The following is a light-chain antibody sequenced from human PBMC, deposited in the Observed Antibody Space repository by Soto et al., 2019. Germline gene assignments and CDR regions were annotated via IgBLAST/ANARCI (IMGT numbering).Light chain of an antibody. CDR2: SNN. CDR1: RSNIGRNT. Sequence: QPVLTQPPSASGTPGQRVTISCSGSRSNIGRNTVNWYQQLPGTAPKLLMYSNNQRPSGVPDRFSGSKSGTSASLAISGLQSEDEADYYCAAWDGSLNGVVFGGGTQLTVL. J-gene: IGLJ2*01. V-gene: IGLV1-44*01. CDR3: AAWDGSLNGVV.